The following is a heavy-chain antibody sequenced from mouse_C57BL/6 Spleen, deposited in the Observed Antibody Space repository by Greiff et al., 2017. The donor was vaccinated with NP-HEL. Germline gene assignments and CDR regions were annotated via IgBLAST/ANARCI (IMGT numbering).Heavy chain of an antibody. V-gene: IGHV1-69*01. CDR2: IDPSDSYT. D-gene: IGHD2-3*01. CDR1: GYTFTSYW. Sequence: QVQLQQPGAELVMPGASVKLSCKASGYTFTSYWMHWVKQRPGQGLEWIGEIDPSDSYTYYNQKFKGKSTLTVDKSSSTAYMQLSSLTSEDSAVYYCARSYDGYYDYWGQGTTLTVSS. J-gene: IGHJ2*01. CDR3: ARSYDGYYDY.